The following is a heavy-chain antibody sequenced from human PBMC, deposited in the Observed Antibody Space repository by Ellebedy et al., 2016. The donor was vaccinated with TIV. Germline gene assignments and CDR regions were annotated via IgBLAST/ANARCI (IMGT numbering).Heavy chain of an antibody. CDR2: IYHRGIT. J-gene: IGHJ4*02. Sequence: MPGGSLRLSCTVSGGSIGSYYWSWIRQPPGKGLEWIGHIYHRGITTYNPSLKSRVTISVDTSKNQFSLNLNSVTAADTAVYFCASTPFSAGSGYHPHDYWGQGILVTVSS. CDR1: GGSIGSYY. CDR3: ASTPFSAGSGYHPHDY. D-gene: IGHD5-12*01. V-gene: IGHV4-59*08.